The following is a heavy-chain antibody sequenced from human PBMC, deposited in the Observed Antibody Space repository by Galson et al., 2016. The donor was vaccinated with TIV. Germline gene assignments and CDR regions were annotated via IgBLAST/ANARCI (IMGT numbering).Heavy chain of an antibody. Sequence: SLRLSCAASGFPFTNAWMTWVRQTPGKGLEWVSYISNGGSTTYYADFVKGRFTISRDNAKNSLYLHMSSLRAEDTAVYYCARAVTMRVADYYYGMDVWGQGTAVTVSS. CDR1: GFPFTNAW. V-gene: IGHV3-11*04. CDR3: ARAVTMRVADYYYGMDV. D-gene: IGHD3-22*01. J-gene: IGHJ6*02. CDR2: ISNGGSTT.